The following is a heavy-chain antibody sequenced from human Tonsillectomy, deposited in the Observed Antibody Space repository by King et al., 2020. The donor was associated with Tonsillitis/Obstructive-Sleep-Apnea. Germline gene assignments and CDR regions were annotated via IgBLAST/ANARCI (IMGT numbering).Heavy chain of an antibody. CDR3: ARRYFDGHYYYYMDV. J-gene: IGHJ6*03. Sequence: MQLVQSGAEVKKPGESLRISCKVSGYSFTSYWIDWVRQMPGKGLEWMGTIDPSDSYTNYSPSFQGHVTVSADKSISTAYLQWSSLKASDTAMYYCARRYFDGHYYYYMDVWGKGTTLTVSS. V-gene: IGHV5-10-1*01. D-gene: IGHD3-9*01. CDR2: IDPSDSYT. CDR1: GYSFTSYW.